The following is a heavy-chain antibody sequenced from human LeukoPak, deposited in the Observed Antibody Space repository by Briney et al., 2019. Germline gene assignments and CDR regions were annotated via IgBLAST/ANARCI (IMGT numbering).Heavy chain of an antibody. V-gene: IGHV4-61*02. Sequence: QTSETLSLTCTVVARSIVSGTCYWSWIRQPAGKGLEWIGRIYTSGSTNYNPSLKSRVTISVDTSKNQFSLNLSSVTAADAAVYPQPRVCLTTEITYSMIRGYMDVWGKGTTVTVSS. J-gene: IGHJ6*03. CDR1: ARSIVSGTCY. CDR3: PRVCLTTEITYSMIRGYMDV. CDR2: IYTSGST. D-gene: IGHD3-10*01.